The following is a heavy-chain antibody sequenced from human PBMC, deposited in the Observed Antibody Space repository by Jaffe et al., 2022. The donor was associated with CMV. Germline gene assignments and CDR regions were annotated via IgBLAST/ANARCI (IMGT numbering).Heavy chain of an antibody. Sequence: QLQLQESGPGLVKPSETLSLTCTVSGGSISSSSYYWGWIRQPPGKGLEWIGSIYYSGSTYYNPSLKSRVTISVDTSKNQFSLKLSSVTAADTAVYYCARDHITMVRGVIIKRKFDYWGQGTLVTVSS. V-gene: IGHV4-39*02. J-gene: IGHJ4*02. CDR2: IYYSGST. D-gene: IGHD3-10*01. CDR1: GGSISSSSYY. CDR3: ARDHITMVRGVIIKRKFDY.